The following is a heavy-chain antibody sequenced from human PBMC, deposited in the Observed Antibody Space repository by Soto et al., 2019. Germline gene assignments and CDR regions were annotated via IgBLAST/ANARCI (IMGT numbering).Heavy chain of an antibody. V-gene: IGHV3-30*18. J-gene: IGHJ6*02. CDR2: ISYDGSNK. CDR3: VKDGSSGWPYYSGMDV. Sequence: QVQLVESGGGVVQPGRSLRLSCAASGFTFSSYGMHWVRQAPGKGLEWVAVISYDGSNKYYPDSVKGRFTISRDNSKNTLYLQMSSLRAEDTAVYYCVKDGSSGWPYYSGMDVWGQGTTVTVSS. CDR1: GFTFSSYG. D-gene: IGHD6-19*01.